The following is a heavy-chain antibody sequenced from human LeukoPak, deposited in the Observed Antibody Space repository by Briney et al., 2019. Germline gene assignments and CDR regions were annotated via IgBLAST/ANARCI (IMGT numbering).Heavy chain of an antibody. J-gene: IGHJ4*02. Sequence: PGRSLRLSCAASGFTFSSYAMHWVRQAPGKGLEWVAVISYDGSNKYYADSVKGRFTFSRDNARNTLYLQMNSLRAEDTAVYYCARDGDGYNFDFWGQGALVTVSS. D-gene: IGHD5-24*01. CDR3: ARDGDGYNFDF. V-gene: IGHV3-30-3*01. CDR1: GFTFSSYA. CDR2: ISYDGSNK.